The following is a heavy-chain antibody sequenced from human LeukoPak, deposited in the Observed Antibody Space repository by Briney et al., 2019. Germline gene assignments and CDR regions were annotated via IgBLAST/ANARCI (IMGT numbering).Heavy chain of an antibody. D-gene: IGHD2-2*02. V-gene: IGHV4-59*08. CDR1: GGSISSYY. CDR3: ASLGYCSSTSCYIGLLSPFNFDY. CDR2: IYYSGST. Sequence: PSETLSLTCTVSGGSISSYYWSWIRQPPGKGLEWIGYIYYSGSTNYNPSLKSRVTISVDTSKNQFSLKLSSVTAADTAVYYCASLGYCSSTSCYIGLLSPFNFDYWGQGTLVTVSS. J-gene: IGHJ4*02.